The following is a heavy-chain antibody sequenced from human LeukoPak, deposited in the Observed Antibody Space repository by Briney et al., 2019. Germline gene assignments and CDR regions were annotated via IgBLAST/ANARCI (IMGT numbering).Heavy chain of an antibody. CDR2: IKHDGSEK. Sequence: PGGSLRLSCAASGFTFSTFWMTWVRQAPGKGLEWVANIKHDGSEKYYVDSVKGRFTISRDNPVNSLYLQMNSLRAEDTAVYYCARCYGSESYSRHFDHWGQGTPVTVSS. V-gene: IGHV3-7*05. CDR1: GFTFSTFW. D-gene: IGHD3-10*01. CDR3: ARCYGSESYSRHFDH. J-gene: IGHJ4*02.